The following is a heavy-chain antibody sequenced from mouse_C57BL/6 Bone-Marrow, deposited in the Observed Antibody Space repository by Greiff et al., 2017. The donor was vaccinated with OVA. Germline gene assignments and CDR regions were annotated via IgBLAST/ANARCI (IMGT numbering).Heavy chain of an antibody. J-gene: IGHJ4*01. CDR2: ISSGGSYT. CDR3: ARPVVANAMDY. CDR1: GFTFSSYG. Sequence: VQLKESGGDLVKPGGSLKLSCAASGFTFSSYGMSWVRQTPDKRLEWVATISSGGSYTYYPDSVKGRFTISRDNAKNTLYLQMSSLKSEDTAMYYCARPVVANAMDYWGQGTSVTVSS. D-gene: IGHD1-1*01. V-gene: IGHV5-6*01.